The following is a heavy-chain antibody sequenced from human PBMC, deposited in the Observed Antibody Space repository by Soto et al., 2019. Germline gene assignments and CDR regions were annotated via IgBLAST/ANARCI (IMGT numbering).Heavy chain of an antibody. V-gene: IGHV4-4*07. J-gene: IGHJ6*02. Sequence: QVQLQESGPGLVKPSETLSLTCTVSGGSISSYYWSWIRQPAGKGLEWIGRIYTSGSTNYNPSLKSRVTMSVDTSKNQFSLKLSSVTAADTVVYYCARAGVAVAGTAYYYGMDVWGQGTTVTVSS. CDR2: IYTSGST. CDR1: GGSISSYY. D-gene: IGHD6-19*01. CDR3: ARAGVAVAGTAYYYGMDV.